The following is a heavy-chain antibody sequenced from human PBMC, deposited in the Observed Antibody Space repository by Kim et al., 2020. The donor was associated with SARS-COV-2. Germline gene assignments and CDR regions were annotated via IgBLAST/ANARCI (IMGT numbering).Heavy chain of an antibody. CDR3: ARGACSGGYID. J-gene: IGHJ4*01. V-gene: IGHV1-69*10. D-gene: IGHD3-10*02. Sequence: SVKVSCKASGDTFSSSAMRWVRQAPGQRLEWMGGINAILDKTRYAQEFQGRVTITADTSTSTAYMELGSLRSEDTAVYYCARGACSGGYID. CDR1: GDTFSSSA. CDR2: INAILDKT.